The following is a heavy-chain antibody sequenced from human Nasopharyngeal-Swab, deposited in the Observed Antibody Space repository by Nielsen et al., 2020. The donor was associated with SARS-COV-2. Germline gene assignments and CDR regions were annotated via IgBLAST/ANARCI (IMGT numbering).Heavy chain of an antibody. J-gene: IGHJ4*02. CDR1: GLTFSSYS. V-gene: IGHV3-21*01. CDR3: ARDYYDSSGSFDY. CDR2: ISSSSSYI. Sequence: GESLKISCAASGLTFSSYSMNWVRQAPGKGLEWVSSISSSSSYIYYADSVKGRFTISRDNAKNSLYLQMNSLRAEDTAVYYCARDYYDSSGSFDYWGQGTLVTVSS. D-gene: IGHD3-22*01.